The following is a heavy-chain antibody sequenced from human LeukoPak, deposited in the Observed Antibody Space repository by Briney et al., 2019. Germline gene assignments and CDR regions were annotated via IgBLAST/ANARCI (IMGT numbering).Heavy chain of an antibody. CDR2: IYYSGST. CDR1: GGSISSYY. Sequence: SETLSLTCTVSGGSISSYYWSWIRQPPGKGLEWIGYIYYSGSTNYNPSLKSRVTISVDTSKNQFSLKLSSVTAADTAVYYCARDDPYSSSGPFDYWGQGTLVTVSS. J-gene: IGHJ4*02. V-gene: IGHV4-59*01. CDR3: ARDDPYSSSGPFDY. D-gene: IGHD6-6*01.